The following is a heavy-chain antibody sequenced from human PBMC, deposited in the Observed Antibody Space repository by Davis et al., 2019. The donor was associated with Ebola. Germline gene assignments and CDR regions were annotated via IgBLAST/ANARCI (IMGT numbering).Heavy chain of an antibody. CDR3: ARDHSGYRHYYYGMDA. D-gene: IGHD5-12*01. V-gene: IGHV3-30-3*01. CDR2: ISYDGSNK. Sequence: PGSLLKISCAASGFTFSAYAMHWVRQAPGKGLEWVTVISYDGSNKYYADSVKGRFTISRDNSKNTLYLQMNSLRAEDTAVYYCARDHSGYRHYYYGMDAWGQGTTVTVSS. CDR1: GFTFSAYA. J-gene: IGHJ6*02.